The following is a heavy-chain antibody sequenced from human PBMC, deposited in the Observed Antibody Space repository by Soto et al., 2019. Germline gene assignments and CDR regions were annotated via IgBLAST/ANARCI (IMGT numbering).Heavy chain of an antibody. CDR2: FDPEDGET. Sequence: ASVKVSCKVSGYTLTELSMHWVRQAPGIGLEWMGGFDPEDGETIYAQKFQGRVTMTEDTSTDTAYMELSSLRSEDTAVYYCATDLPVQPRLAKKWDYWGQGTLVTVSS. D-gene: IGHD5-18*01. CDR3: ATDLPVQPRLAKKWDY. CDR1: GYTLTELS. V-gene: IGHV1-24*01. J-gene: IGHJ4*02.